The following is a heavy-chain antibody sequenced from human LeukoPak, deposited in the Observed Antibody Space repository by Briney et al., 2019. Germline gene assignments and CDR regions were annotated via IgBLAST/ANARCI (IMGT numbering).Heavy chain of an antibody. CDR1: GFTFSSYV. D-gene: IGHD3-9*01. CDR3: AKNGKYYDILTGYYLDDY. V-gene: IGHV3-23*01. Sequence: GGSLRLSCAASGFTFSSYVMSWVRQAPGKGLGWVSSISDNGGSTYYADSVKGRFTISRDNSKNTLYLQMNSLRAEDTAVYYCAKNGKYYDILTGYYLDDYWGQGALVTVSS. J-gene: IGHJ4*02. CDR2: ISDNGGST.